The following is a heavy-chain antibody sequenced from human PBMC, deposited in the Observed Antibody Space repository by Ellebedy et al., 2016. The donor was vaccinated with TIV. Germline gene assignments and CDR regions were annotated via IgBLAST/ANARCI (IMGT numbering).Heavy chain of an antibody. J-gene: IGHJ4*02. D-gene: IGHD3-9*01. CDR2: INTDGSGT. Sequence: PGGSLRLSCAASGFTFSRYWMHWVRQVPGKGLVWLSRINTDGSGTSYVDSVEGRFTISRDNAKSTLFLQMNSLRVEDTAVYYCARDTDFDILTGSFDFWGQGTLVTVSS. CDR3: ARDTDFDILTGSFDF. CDR1: GFTFSRYW. V-gene: IGHV3-74*01.